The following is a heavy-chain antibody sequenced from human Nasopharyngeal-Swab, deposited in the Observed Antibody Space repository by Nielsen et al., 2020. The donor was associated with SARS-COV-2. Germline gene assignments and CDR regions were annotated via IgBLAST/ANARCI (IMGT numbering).Heavy chain of an antibody. CDR3: AKDMGIADDSFDY. Sequence: GGSLRLSCAASGFTFSSYCMHWVRQAPGKGLEWVAVISYDGSNKYYADSVKGRFTISRDNSKNTLYLQMSSLRAEDTAVYYCAKDMGIADDSFDYWGQGTLVTVSS. J-gene: IGHJ4*02. D-gene: IGHD6-13*01. V-gene: IGHV3-30*18. CDR1: GFTFSSYC. CDR2: ISYDGSNK.